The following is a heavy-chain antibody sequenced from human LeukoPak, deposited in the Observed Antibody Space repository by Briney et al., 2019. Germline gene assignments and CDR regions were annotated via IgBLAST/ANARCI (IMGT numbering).Heavy chain of an antibody. D-gene: IGHD3-10*01. CDR1: GFTFSTSW. V-gene: IGHV3-7*04. CDR2: VKDDGRET. Sequence: GGSLRLSCAASGFTFSTSWMNWVRQAPGKGLEWVANVKDDGRETNYVDSVKGRFTISRDNAENSIYLQMNGLRVEDTAVYYCARDEGSWGQGTLVTVPS. CDR3: ARDEGS. J-gene: IGHJ4*02.